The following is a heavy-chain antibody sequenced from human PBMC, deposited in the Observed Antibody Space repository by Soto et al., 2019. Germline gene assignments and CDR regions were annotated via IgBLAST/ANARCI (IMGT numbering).Heavy chain of an antibody. CDR3: ARGYSSSWYDPEYYFDY. Sequence: SETPSLTCAVSGGSISSSNWWSWVRQPPGKGLEWIGEIYHSGSTNYNPSLKSRVTISVDKSKNQFSLKLSSVTAADTAVYYCARGYSSSWYDPEYYFDYWGQGTLGTVSS. CDR2: IYHSGST. J-gene: IGHJ4*02. D-gene: IGHD6-13*01. V-gene: IGHV4-4*02. CDR1: GGSISSSNW.